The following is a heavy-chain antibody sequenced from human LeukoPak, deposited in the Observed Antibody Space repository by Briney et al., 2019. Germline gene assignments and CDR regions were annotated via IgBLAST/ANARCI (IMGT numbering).Heavy chain of an antibody. CDR2: VNPYGTS. CDR1: GGSTNNYF. CDR3: ARDRRPRAVAGAYISYGIDV. J-gene: IGHJ6*02. V-gene: IGHV4-4*07. Sequence: PSETLSLTCSVSGGSTNNYFWSWIRQSAGKGLEWIGRVNPYGTSNYNPSLKSRVTMSVDTSKNLVSLRLTSLTAADTAVYYCARDRRPRAVAGAYISYGIDVWGQGTTVTVSS. D-gene: IGHD6-19*01.